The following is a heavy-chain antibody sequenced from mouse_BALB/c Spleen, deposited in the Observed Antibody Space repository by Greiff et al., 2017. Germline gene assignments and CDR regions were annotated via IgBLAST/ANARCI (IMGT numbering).Heavy chain of an antibody. CDR2: IYPGNSDT. CDR3: TRYGTTALYAMDY. J-gene: IGHJ4*01. D-gene: IGHD1-2*01. Sequence: EVQGVESGTVLARPGASVKMSCKASGYSFTSYWMHWVKQRPGQGLEWIGAIYPGNSDTSYNQKFKGKAKLTAVTSASTAYMELSSLTNEDSAVYYCTRYGTTALYAMDYWGQGTSVTVSS. V-gene: IGHV1-5*01. CDR1: GYSFTSYW.